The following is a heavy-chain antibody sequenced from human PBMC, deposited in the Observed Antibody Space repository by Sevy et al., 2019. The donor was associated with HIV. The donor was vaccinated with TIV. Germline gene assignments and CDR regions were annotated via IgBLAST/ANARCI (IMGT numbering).Heavy chain of an antibody. V-gene: IGHV1-18*01. D-gene: IGHD2-15*01. CDR3: ARAHCSGGRCSSLAY. Sequence: ASVKVSCKISGYTFTTYHITWVRQAPGQGPECMGRISPHNGDTNYAPKFQGRVTMITDKSTSTAYMELRSLRSDDTAVYYCARAHCSGGRCSSLAYWGQGTLVTVSS. J-gene: IGHJ4*02. CDR2: ISPHNGDT. CDR1: GYTFTTYH.